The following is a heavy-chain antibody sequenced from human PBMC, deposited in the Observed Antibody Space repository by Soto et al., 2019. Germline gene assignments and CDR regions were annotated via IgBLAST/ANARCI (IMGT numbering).Heavy chain of an antibody. Sequence: VQLVESGGGVVQPGRSLRLSCAASGFTFRTYGMYWVRPAPGKGLEWVAVIWYDASNKYYADSVKGRFTISRDNSDNTLYLQMNSLRAEYTAVYYCARGRVDGGELDLWGQGTLVTVSS. V-gene: IGHV3-33*01. J-gene: IGHJ4*02. CDR1: GFTFRTYG. D-gene: IGHD1-26*01. CDR3: ARGRVDGGELDL. CDR2: IWYDASNK.